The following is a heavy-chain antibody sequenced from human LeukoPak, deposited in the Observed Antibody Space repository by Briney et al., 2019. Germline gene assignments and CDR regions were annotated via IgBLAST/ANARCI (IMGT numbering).Heavy chain of an antibody. CDR3: AKWRERITMIVGYFQH. CDR2: ISGSGGST. V-gene: IGHV3-23*01. J-gene: IGHJ1*01. CDR1: GFTFSSYA. D-gene: IGHD3-22*01. Sequence: PGGSLRLSCAASGFTFSSYAMSWVRQAPGKGLEWVSAISGSGGSTYYADSVKGRFTISRDNSKNTLYLQMNSLRAEDTAVYYCAKWRERITMIVGYFQHWGQGTLVTVSS.